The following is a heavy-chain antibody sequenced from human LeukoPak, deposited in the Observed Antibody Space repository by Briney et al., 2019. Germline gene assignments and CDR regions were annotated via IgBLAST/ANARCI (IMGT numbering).Heavy chain of an antibody. V-gene: IGHV3-48*01. J-gene: IGHJ5*02. CDR1: GFIFSQYS. Sequence: GGSLRLSCAASGFIFSQYSMNWVRQAPGKGLEWVSHIRSSSETFYADSVKGRFTISGDNARNSLYLQMNNLRGEDTAIYYCARDAGNSGYGCDLWGQGTLVTVSS. D-gene: IGHD5-12*01. CDR2: IRSSSET. CDR3: ARDAGNSGYGCDL.